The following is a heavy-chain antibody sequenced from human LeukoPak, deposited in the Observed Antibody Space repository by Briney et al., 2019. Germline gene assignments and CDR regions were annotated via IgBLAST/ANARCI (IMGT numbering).Heavy chain of an antibody. V-gene: IGHV3-33*01. D-gene: IGHD4-17*01. CDR2: IWYDGSNK. Sequence: GGSLRLSCAASGFTFSSYGMHWVRQAPGKGLEWVAVIWYDGSNKYYADSVKGRFTISRDNSKNTLYLQMNSLRAEDTAVYYCARDWATVTTSFDYWGQGTLVTVSP. CDR3: ARDWATVTTSFDY. CDR1: GFTFSSYG. J-gene: IGHJ4*02.